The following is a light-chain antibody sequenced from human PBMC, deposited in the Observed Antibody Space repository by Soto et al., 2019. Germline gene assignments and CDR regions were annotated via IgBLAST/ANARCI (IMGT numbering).Light chain of an antibody. CDR3: QHYVTSPSIT. V-gene: IGKV3D-11*01. Sequence: EIVLTQSAATLSLSPGERATLSCRASQGFXSHFAWFQQRPGQAPRLLSXDASNRATGIPARFSGRGSGTDFTLNLSSIEPADFEGYYCQHYVTSPSITFGQGTRLEIK. CDR2: DAS. CDR1: QGFXSH. J-gene: IGKJ5*01.